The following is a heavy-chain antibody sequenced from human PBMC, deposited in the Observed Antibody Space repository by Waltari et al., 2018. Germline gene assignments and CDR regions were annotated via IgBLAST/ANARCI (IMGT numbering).Heavy chain of an antibody. J-gene: IGHJ4*02. CDR3: ASRVTATNYYFDN. CDR1: DYYISRDYS. Sequence: QVQQQESGAGLVKPSETLSLTCTVFDYYISRDYSWGWIRQPPGKGLEWIGTILQDGRTYYNPSLKSRVTTSVDTSKNQFSLKLSSVTAADTAVYYCASRVTATNYYFDNWGQGTLVTVSS. D-gene: IGHD2-15*01. V-gene: IGHV4-38-2*02. CDR2: ILQDGRT.